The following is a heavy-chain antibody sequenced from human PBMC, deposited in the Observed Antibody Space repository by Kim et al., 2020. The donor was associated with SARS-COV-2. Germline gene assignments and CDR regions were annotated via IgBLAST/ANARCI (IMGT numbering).Heavy chain of an antibody. D-gene: IGHD2-15*01. V-gene: IGHV3-74*01. CDR3: VKGGAH. J-gene: IGHJ4*02. CDR2: DGSSP. Sequence: DGSSPGYADSVKGRFTISRDNAKNTVNLQMNSLRGDDTAVYYCVKGGAHWGQGSLVTVSS.